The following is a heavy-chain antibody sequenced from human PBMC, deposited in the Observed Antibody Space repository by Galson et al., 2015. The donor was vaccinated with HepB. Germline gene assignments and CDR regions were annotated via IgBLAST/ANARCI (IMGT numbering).Heavy chain of an antibody. CDR2: INPNSGGT. CDR3: ASLTTVTTDAFDI. V-gene: IGHV1-2*02. Sequence: SCKASGYTFTGYYMHWVRQAPGQGLEWMGWINPNSGGTNYAQKFQGRVTMTRDTSISTAYMELSRLRSDDTAVYYCASLTTVTTDAFDIWGQGTMVTVSS. CDR1: GYTFTGYY. J-gene: IGHJ3*02. D-gene: IGHD4-17*01.